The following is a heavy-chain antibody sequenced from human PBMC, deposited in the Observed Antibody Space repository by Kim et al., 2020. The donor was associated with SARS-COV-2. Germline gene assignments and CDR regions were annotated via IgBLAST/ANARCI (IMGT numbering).Heavy chain of an antibody. CDR3: AREGDVDTAMVTGWFDP. CDR1: GYTFTGYY. Sequence: ASVKVSCKASGYTFTGYYMHWVRQAPGQGLEWMGWINPNSGGTNYAQKFQGWVTMTRDTSISTAYMELSRLRSDDTAVYYCAREGDVDTAMVTGWFDPWGQGTLVTVSS. V-gene: IGHV1-2*04. D-gene: IGHD5-18*01. J-gene: IGHJ5*02. CDR2: INPNSGGT.